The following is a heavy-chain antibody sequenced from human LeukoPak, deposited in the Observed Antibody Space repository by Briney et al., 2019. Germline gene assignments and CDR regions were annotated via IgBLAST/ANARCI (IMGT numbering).Heavy chain of an antibody. CDR1: GGSFSGYY. V-gene: IGHV4-34*01. Sequence: SETLSLTCAVYGGSFSGYYWSWIRHPPGKGLEWIGEINHSGSTNYNPSLKSRVTISVDTSKNQFSLKLSSVTAADTAVYYCARAGGYSSGWYEGAFDYWGQGTLVTVSS. CDR3: ARAGGYSSGWYEGAFDY. J-gene: IGHJ4*02. CDR2: INHSGST. D-gene: IGHD6-19*01.